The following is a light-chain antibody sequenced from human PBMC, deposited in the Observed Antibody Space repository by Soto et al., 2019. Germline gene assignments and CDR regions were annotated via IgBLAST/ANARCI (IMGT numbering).Light chain of an antibody. CDR1: SSDVGNYNL. V-gene: IGLV2-23*01. J-gene: IGLJ1*01. Sequence: QSALTQPASVSGSPGQSITISCTGSSSDVGNYNLVSWYQQHPGKAPKLMIYEDTKWPSGVSNRFSGSKSGNTAYLTISGLQAEDEADYYCWSYAVGRTYVFGTRTKLTVL. CDR2: EDT. CDR3: WSYAVGRTYV.